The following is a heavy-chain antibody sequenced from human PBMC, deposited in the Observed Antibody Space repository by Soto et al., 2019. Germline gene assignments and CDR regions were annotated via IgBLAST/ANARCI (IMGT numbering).Heavy chain of an antibody. J-gene: IGHJ5*02. D-gene: IGHD1-26*01. V-gene: IGHV4-39*01. CDR2: IYYSGST. CDR1: GGSITSSSYY. CDR3: ATQEVGGSYVYTFDX. Sequence: SETLSLTCTVSGGSITSSSYYWGWIRQPPGKGLEWIGSIYYSGSTYYNPSLKSRVTISVDTSKNQFSLKLSSVTAADTAVYYCATQEVGGSYVYTFDXWGQGTLVTVSS.